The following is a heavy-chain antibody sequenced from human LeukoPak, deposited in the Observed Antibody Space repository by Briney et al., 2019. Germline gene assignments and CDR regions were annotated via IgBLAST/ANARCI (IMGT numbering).Heavy chain of an antibody. Sequence: GGSVRLSCAASGFTFSTYAMNWVRQAPGKGLEWVSAISGSGGSTYTADSVKGRFTISRNNSKNTLYLQMNSLRAEDTAIYYCAKIPHSSYYYDSSGYLDYWGQGTLVSVSS. V-gene: IGHV3-23*01. CDR1: GFTFSTYA. J-gene: IGHJ4*02. CDR2: ISGSGGST. CDR3: AKIPHSSYYYDSSGYLDY. D-gene: IGHD3-22*01.